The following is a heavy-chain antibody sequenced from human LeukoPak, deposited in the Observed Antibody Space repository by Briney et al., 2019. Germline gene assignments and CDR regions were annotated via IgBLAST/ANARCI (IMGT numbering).Heavy chain of an antibody. V-gene: IGHV3-30*03. D-gene: IGHD6-19*01. Sequence: GGSPRLSCAASGFTFSSYGMHWVRQAPGKGLEWVAVISYDGSNKYYADSVKGRFTISRDNAKNSLYLQMNSLRVEDTAIYYCARMRYSSHWGRGTLVTVSS. CDR2: ISYDGSNK. CDR3: ARMRYSSH. J-gene: IGHJ4*02. CDR1: GFTFSSYG.